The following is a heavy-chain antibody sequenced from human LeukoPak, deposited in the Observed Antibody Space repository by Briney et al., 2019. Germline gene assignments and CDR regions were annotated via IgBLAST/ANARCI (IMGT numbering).Heavy chain of an antibody. J-gene: IGHJ2*01. D-gene: IGHD6-19*01. CDR3: ARHGDSSDCSHWYFDL. CDR2: IYYSENT. Sequence: PSETLSLTCRVSGGTIGGSSDYWGWIRQPPGKGLEWIGSIYYSENTYFNPSLKSRVTISVDTSKNQFSLKLSSVTAADTAVYYCARHGDSSDCSHWYFDLWGRGTLVTVSS. V-gene: IGHV4-39*01. CDR1: GGTIGGSSDY.